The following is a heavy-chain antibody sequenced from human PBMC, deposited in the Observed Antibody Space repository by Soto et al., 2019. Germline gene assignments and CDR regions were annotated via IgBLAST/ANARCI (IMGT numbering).Heavy chain of an antibody. CDR1: GGSISSGGYY. CDR3: ARVDEDNWKGGNWFDP. V-gene: IGHV4-31*03. CDR2: IYYSGST. J-gene: IGHJ5*02. Sequence: SETLSLTCTVSGGSISSGGYYWSWIRQHPGKGLEWIGYIYYSGSTYYNPSLKSRVTISVDTSKNQFSLKLSSVTAADTAVYYCARVDEDNWKGGNWFDPWGQGTLVTVSS. D-gene: IGHD1-20*01.